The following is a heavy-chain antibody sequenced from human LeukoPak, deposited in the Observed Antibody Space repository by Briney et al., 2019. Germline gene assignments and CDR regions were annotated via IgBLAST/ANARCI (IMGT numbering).Heavy chain of an antibody. D-gene: IGHD6-19*01. Sequence: SETLSLTYTVSGGSISSSSYYWGWIRQPPGKGLEWIGSIYYSGSTYYNPSLKSRVTISVDTSKNQFSLKLSSVTAADTAVYYCARRGSGWYYFDYWGQGTLVTVSS. CDR2: IYYSGST. CDR1: GGSISSSSYY. V-gene: IGHV4-39*01. J-gene: IGHJ4*02. CDR3: ARRGSGWYYFDY.